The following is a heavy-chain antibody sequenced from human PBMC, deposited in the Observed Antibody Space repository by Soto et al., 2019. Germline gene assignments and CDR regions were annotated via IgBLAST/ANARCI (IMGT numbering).Heavy chain of an antibody. V-gene: IGHV3-23*01. CDR1: GFTFSTCA. CDR3: ATYRQTTVTSQF. D-gene: IGHD4-17*01. J-gene: IGHJ4*02. Sequence: EVQLLESGGGLVQPGESLTLSCAASGFTFSTCAMNWVRQAPGKGLEWVSAIGDNGLSTYYADSVKGRFTISRDNSKNPLYLQINSLRVDDSAVYYCATYRQTTVTSQFWCQGALVTFST. CDR2: IGDNGLST.